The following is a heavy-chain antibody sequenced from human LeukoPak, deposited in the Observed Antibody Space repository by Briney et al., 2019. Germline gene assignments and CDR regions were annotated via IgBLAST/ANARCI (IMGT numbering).Heavy chain of an antibody. CDR1: GFTFSSYS. Sequence: GGSLRLSCAASGFTFSSYSMNWVRQAPGKGLEWVSSISSSSSYIYYADSVKGRFTISRDNTKNSLYLQMNSLRAEDTAVYYCAREDDFWSGYYKGNAFDIWGQGTMVTVSS. J-gene: IGHJ3*02. V-gene: IGHV3-21*01. CDR2: ISSSSSYI. CDR3: AREDDFWSGYYKGNAFDI. D-gene: IGHD3-3*01.